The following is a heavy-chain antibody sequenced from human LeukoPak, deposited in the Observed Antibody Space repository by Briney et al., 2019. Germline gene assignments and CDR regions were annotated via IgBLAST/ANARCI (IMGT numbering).Heavy chain of an antibody. V-gene: IGHV4-4*07. Sequence: SETLSLTCTVSGGSISSYYWSWIRQPAGKGLEWIGRIYTSGSTNYNPSLKSRVTMSVDASKNQFSLKLSSVTAADTAVYYCARAPYDSSGYYSTLFDYWGQGTLVTVSS. CDR3: ARAPYDSSGYYSTLFDY. CDR2: IYTSGST. CDR1: GGSISSYY. J-gene: IGHJ4*02. D-gene: IGHD3-22*01.